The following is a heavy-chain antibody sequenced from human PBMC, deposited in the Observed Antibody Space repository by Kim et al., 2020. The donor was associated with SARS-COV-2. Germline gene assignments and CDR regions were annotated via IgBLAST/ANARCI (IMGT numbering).Heavy chain of an antibody. J-gene: IGHJ5*02. D-gene: IGHD7-27*01. Sequence: RYSPSCEAQVTISADKSISTAYLQWTSLKASDTAIYYCARRGTGDNWFDPWGQGTLVTVSS. V-gene: IGHV5-51*01. CDR3: ARRGTGDNWFDP.